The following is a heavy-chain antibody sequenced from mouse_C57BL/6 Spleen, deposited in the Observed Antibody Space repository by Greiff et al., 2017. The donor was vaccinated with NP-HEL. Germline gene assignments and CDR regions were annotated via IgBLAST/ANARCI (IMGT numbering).Heavy chain of an antibody. D-gene: IGHD2-4*01. V-gene: IGHV1-55*01. Sequence: QVHVKQSGAELVKPGASVKMSCKASGYTFTSYWITWVKQRPGQGLEWIGDIYPGSGSTNYNEKFKSKATLTVDTSSSTAYMQLSSLTSEDSAVYYCERRGYYDYDGYAMDYWGQGTSVTVSS. J-gene: IGHJ4*01. CDR3: ERRGYYDYDGYAMDY. CDR2: IYPGSGST. CDR1: GYTFTSYW.